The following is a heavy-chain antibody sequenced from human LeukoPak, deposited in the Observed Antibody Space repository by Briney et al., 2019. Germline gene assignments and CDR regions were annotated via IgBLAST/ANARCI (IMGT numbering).Heavy chain of an antibody. CDR2: IYSGGST. CDR1: GFTVSSNY. V-gene: IGHV3-66*01. CDR3: ARILYTAGVVITPYDAFDI. J-gene: IGHJ3*02. Sequence: PGGSLRLSCAASGFTVSSNYMSWVRQAPGKGLEWVSVIYSGGSTYYADSVKGRFTISRDNSKNTPYLQMNSLRAEDTAVYYCARILYTAGVVITPYDAFDIWGQGTMVTVSS. D-gene: IGHD3-22*01.